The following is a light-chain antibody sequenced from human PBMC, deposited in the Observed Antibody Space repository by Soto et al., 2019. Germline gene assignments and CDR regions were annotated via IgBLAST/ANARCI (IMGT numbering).Light chain of an antibody. CDR3: QQYKSYPLT. CDR2: GAS. Sequence: EIVLTQSPGTLSLSPGERATLSFRASQSVSSSYLAWYHQKPGQAPRLLIYGASSRATGIPDRFSGSGSGTEFTLTISSLQPDDFATYYCQQYKSYPLTFGGGTKVDIK. V-gene: IGKV3-20*01. J-gene: IGKJ4*01. CDR1: QSVSSSY.